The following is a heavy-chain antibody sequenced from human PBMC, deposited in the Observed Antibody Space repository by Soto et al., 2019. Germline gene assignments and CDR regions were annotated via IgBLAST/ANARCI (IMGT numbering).Heavy chain of an antibody. Sequence: QVQLVQSGAEVRKPGASVKVSCEASGYTFTSYDIYWVRQATGQGLEWMGWMNPNTGNSGYAQKFQGRVTMTSETSISTAHMELSSLRSEDTAVYYCARRAETNGWNGFGADKYYFDFWGQGTLVTVSS. D-gene: IGHD1-1*01. CDR3: ARRAETNGWNGFGADKYYFDF. J-gene: IGHJ4*02. V-gene: IGHV1-8*01. CDR1: GYTFTSYD. CDR2: MNPNTGNS.